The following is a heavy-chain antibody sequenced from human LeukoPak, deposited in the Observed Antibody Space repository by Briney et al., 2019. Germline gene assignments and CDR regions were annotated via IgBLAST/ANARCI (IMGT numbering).Heavy chain of an antibody. Sequence: SETLSLTCAVYGGSFSGYYWSWIRQPPGKGLEWIGEINHSGSTNYNPSLKSRATISVDTSKNQFSLKLSSVTAADTAVYYCARVSSGSQQDYWGQGTLVTVSS. CDR1: GGSFSGYY. V-gene: IGHV4-34*01. J-gene: IGHJ4*02. CDR3: ARVSSGSQQDY. CDR2: INHSGST. D-gene: IGHD3-22*01.